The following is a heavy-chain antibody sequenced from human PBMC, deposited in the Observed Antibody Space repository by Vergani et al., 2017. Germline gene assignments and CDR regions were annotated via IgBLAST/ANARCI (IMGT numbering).Heavy chain of an antibody. J-gene: IGHJ3*02. Sequence: EVQLVESGGGLVQPGRSLRLSCAASGFTFDDYAMHWVRQAPGKGLEWVSGISWNSGSIGYADSVKGRFTISRDNAKNSLYLQMNSLRAEDTALYYCAKGNKYYYGSGSYLEAFDIWGQGTMVTVSS. D-gene: IGHD3-10*01. V-gene: IGHV3-9*01. CDR3: AKGNKYYYGSGSYLEAFDI. CDR1: GFTFDDYA. CDR2: ISWNSGSI.